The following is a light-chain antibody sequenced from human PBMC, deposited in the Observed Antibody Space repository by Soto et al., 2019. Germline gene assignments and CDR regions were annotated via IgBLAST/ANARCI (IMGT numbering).Light chain of an antibody. CDR1: SSNIGAGFD. J-gene: IGLJ2*01. V-gene: IGLV1-40*01. CDR2: GNN. CDR3: QSYDSSTFVV. Sequence: QSALTQPPSVSGAPGQRVSISCTGSSSNIGAGFDVYWYQQLPGTAPKLLIHGNNNRPSGVPDRFSGSKSGTSASLAITGLQAEDEADYYCQSYDSSTFVVFGGGTKLTVL.